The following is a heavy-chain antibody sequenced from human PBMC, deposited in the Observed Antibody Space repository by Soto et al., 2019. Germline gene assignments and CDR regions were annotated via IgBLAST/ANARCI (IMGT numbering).Heavy chain of an antibody. J-gene: IGHJ6*03. V-gene: IGHV4-31*03. CDR3: ARDTGRAMVRGVIYYYYYYMDV. CDR2: IYYSGST. D-gene: IGHD3-10*01. CDR1: GGSISSGGYY. Sequence: SETLSLTCTVSGGSISSGGYYWSWIRQHPGKGLEWIGYIYYSGSTYYNPSLKSRVTISVDTSKNQFSLKLSSVTAADTAVYYCARDTGRAMVRGVIYYYYYYMDVWGKGTTVTVSS.